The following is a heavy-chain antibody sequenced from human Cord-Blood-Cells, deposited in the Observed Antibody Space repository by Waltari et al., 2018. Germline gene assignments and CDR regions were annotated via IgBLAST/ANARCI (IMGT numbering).Heavy chain of an antibody. CDR2: IVVGSDNT. V-gene: IGHV1-58*01. Sequence: QMQLVQSGPEVKKPGTSVKVSCKALGFTFTSSAVQRVRQARGQRLAWLGWIVVGSDNTNDAQKFQERGTITRYMSTSTASMELSSLRSEDTAVYYCAAGAGAGDAFDIWGQGTMVTVAS. J-gene: IGHJ3*02. CDR3: AAGAGAGDAFDI. CDR1: GFTFTSSA. D-gene: IGHD6-13*01.